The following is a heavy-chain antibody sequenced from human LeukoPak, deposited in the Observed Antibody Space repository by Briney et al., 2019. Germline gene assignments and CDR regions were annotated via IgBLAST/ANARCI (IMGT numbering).Heavy chain of an antibody. CDR2: IRYDGSNK. CDR3: AKGRGWEASYYYYYMDV. D-gene: IGHD1-26*01. Sequence: GGSLRLSCAASGFTFSSYGIHWVRQAPGKGLEWVAFIRYDGSNKYYTDSVKGRFTISRDNSKNTPYLQMNSLRAEDTAVYYCAKGRGWEASYYYYYMDVWGKGTTVTISS. J-gene: IGHJ6*03. CDR1: GFTFSSYG. V-gene: IGHV3-30*02.